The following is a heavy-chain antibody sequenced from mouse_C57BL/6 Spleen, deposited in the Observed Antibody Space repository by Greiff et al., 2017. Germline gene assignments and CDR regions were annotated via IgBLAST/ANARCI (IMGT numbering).Heavy chain of an antibody. CDR1: GYTFTSYW. J-gene: IGHJ2*01. D-gene: IGHD2-3*01. Sequence: VKLQQPGAELVKPGASVKMSCKASGYTFTSYWITWVKQRPGQGLEWIGDIYPGSGSTNYNEKFKSKATLTVDTSSSTAYMQLSSLTSEDSAVXYCARGDYDGNPYFDYWGQGTTLTVSA. CDR2: IYPGSGST. V-gene: IGHV1-55*01. CDR3: ARGDYDGNPYFDY.